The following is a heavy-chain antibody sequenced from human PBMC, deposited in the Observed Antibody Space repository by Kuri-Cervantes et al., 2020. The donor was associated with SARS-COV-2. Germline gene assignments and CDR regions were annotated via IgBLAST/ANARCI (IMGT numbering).Heavy chain of an antibody. V-gene: IGHV4-4*07. J-gene: IGHJ3*02. CDR1: GGSISSYY. D-gene: IGHD6-19*01. CDR2: IYTSGST. CDR3: ARERYSSGSAFDI. Sequence: GSLRLSCTVSGGSISSYYWSWIRQPAGKGLEWIGRIYTSGSTNYNPSLKSRVTMSVDTSKNQFSLKLSSVTAADTAVYYRARERYSSGSAFDIWGQGTMVTVSS.